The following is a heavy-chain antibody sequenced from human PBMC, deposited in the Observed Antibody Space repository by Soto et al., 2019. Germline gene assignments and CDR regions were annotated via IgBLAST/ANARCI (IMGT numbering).Heavy chain of an antibody. CDR3: ARWVDGSGSYFPSILNYYYGMDV. D-gene: IGHD3-10*01. Sequence: ASVKVSCKASGYTFTSYYMHWVRQAPGQGLEWMGIINPSGGSTSYAQKFRGRVTMTRDTSTSTVYMELSSLRSEDTAVYYCARWVDGSGSYFPSILNYYYGMDVWGQGTTVTVSS. CDR1: GYTFTSYY. J-gene: IGHJ6*02. V-gene: IGHV1-46*01. CDR2: INPSGGST.